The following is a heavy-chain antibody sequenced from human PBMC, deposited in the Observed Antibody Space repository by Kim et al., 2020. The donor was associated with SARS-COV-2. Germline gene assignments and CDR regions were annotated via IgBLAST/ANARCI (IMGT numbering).Heavy chain of an antibody. D-gene: IGHD4-17*01. Sequence: GGSLRLSCAASGFTLSSHWMSWVRQAPGKGLEGVANIKQDGSENYVQSVKGLFTISRDNAKNSVYLQMNSLRDEDTSVYYCARGPAYGDRPDYFDYWGQG. CDR1: GFTLSSHW. J-gene: IGHJ4*02. CDR2: IKQDGSE. V-gene: IGHV3-7*01. CDR3: ARGPAYGDRPDYFDY.